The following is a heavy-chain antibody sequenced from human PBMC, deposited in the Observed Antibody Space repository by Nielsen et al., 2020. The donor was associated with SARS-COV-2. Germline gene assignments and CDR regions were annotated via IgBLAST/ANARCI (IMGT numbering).Heavy chain of an antibody. CDR1: GFTFSSYG. CDR2: ISYDGSNK. CDR3: AKETTSGVWFGDPMVAFDI. J-gene: IGHJ3*02. D-gene: IGHD3-10*01. V-gene: IGHV3-30*18. Sequence: LKISCAASGFTFSSYGMHWVRQAPGKGLEWVAVISYDGSNKYYADSVKGRFTISRDNSKNTLYLQMNSLRAEDTAVYYCAKETTSGVWFGDPMVAFDIWGQGTMVTVSS.